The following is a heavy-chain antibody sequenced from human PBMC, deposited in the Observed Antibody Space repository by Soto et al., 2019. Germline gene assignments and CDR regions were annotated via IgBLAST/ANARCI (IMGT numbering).Heavy chain of an antibody. CDR2: ISGGGDAT. J-gene: IGHJ4*02. Sequence: EVQLLESGGGLVQPGGSLRLSCADSEFTFGNYAVSWVRQSPGKGLEWVSVISGGGDATYYPDSVKGRFTTSRDNSKNTVYLQMNSLRAEDTAVYYCAKKSLGSIRSPALYYFDYWGQGTLVTVSS. D-gene: IGHD7-27*01. CDR1: EFTFGNYA. V-gene: IGHV3-23*01. CDR3: AKKSLGSIRSPALYYFDY.